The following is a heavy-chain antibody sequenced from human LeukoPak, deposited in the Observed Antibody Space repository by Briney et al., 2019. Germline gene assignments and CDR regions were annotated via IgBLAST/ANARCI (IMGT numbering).Heavy chain of an antibody. Sequence: GGSLRLSCAASGFTFSSYAMSWVRQAPGKGLEWVSAISGSGGSTYYADSVKGRFTISRDNSKNTLYLQMNSLRAEDTAVYYCAKRKTFRGDIVVVPAAIEFWGQGTLVTVSS. J-gene: IGHJ4*02. CDR3: AKRKTFRGDIVVVPAAIEF. CDR2: ISGSGGST. CDR1: GFTFSSYA. D-gene: IGHD2-2*02. V-gene: IGHV3-23*01.